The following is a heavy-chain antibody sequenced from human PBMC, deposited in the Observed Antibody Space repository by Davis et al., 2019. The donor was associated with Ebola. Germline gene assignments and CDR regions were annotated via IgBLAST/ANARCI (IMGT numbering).Heavy chain of an antibody. J-gene: IGHJ6*02. CDR1: GYTFTSYD. CDR3: AKDVSSIAARQIYYYYGMDV. D-gene: IGHD6-6*01. Sequence: AASVKVSCKASGYTFTSYDINWVRQATGQGLEWMGWMNPNSGNTGYAQKFQGRVTMTRNTSISTAYMELSSLRSEDTAVYYCAKDVSSIAARQIYYYYGMDVWGQGTTVTVS. CDR2: MNPNSGNT. V-gene: IGHV1-8*01.